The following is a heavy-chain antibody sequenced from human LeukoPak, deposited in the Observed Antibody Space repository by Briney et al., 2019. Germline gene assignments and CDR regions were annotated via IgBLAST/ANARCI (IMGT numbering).Heavy chain of an antibody. J-gene: IGHJ3*01. CDR1: GFTFSSYW. V-gene: IGHV3-7*01. CDR2: IKQDGSEK. Sequence: GGSLRLSCAASGFTFSSYWMSWVRQAPGKGLEWVANIKQDGSEKYYVDSVKGRFTISRDNAKNSLYLQMNSLRAEDTAVYYCAREDYYDSSGYGVWGQGTVVTVSS. D-gene: IGHD3-22*01. CDR3: AREDYYDSSGYGV.